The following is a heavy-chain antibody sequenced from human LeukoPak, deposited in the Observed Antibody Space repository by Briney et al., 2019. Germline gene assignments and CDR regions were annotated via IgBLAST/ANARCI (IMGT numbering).Heavy chain of an antibody. V-gene: IGHV1-69*05. D-gene: IGHD5-18*01. Sequence: ASVKVSCKASGGTFSSYAISWVRPAPGQGLEWMGGIIPIFGTANYAQKFKGRVTITTDESTSTAYMELSSLRSEDTAVYYCARERGHGYGRGSWFDPWGQGTLVTVSS. CDR2: IIPIFGTA. CDR3: ARERGHGYGRGSWFDP. J-gene: IGHJ5*02. CDR1: GGTFSSYA.